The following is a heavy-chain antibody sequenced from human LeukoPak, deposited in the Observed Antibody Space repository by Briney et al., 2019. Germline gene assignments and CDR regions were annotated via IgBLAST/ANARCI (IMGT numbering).Heavy chain of an antibody. D-gene: IGHD4-17*01. J-gene: IGHJ4*02. V-gene: IGHV3-30*04. CDR1: GFTFSSYA. Sequence: EGSLRLSCAASGFTFSSYAVHWVRQAPGKGLEWVAVISYDGSNKYFADSVKGRFTISRDNSKNTLYLQMNSLRPEDTAVYYCARGHDYGTEGSFDYWGQGTLVTVSS. CDR3: ARGHDYGTEGSFDY. CDR2: ISYDGSNK.